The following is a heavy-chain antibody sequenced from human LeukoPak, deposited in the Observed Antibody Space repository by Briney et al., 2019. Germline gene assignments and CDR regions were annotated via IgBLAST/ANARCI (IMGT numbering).Heavy chain of an antibody. D-gene: IGHD1-26*01. Sequence: ASVKVSCKASGYTLTSYGISWVRQAPGQGLEWMGWISAYNGNTNYAQKLQGRVTMTTDTSTSTAYMELRSLRSDDTAVYYCARDLFSIVGATTDDYWGQGTLVTVSS. CDR3: ARDLFSIVGATTDDY. CDR1: GYTLTSYG. V-gene: IGHV1-18*01. J-gene: IGHJ4*02. CDR2: ISAYNGNT.